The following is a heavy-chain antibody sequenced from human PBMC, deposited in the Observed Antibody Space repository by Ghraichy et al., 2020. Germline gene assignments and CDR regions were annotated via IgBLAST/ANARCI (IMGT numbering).Heavy chain of an antibody. CDR2: IYYSGST. D-gene: IGHD1-1*01. V-gene: IGHV4-59*01. CDR3: AREGANWKADLDAFDI. J-gene: IGHJ3*02. CDR1: GGSISSYY. Sequence: SETLSLTCTVSGGSISSYYWSWIRQPPGKGLEWIGYIYYSGSTNYNPSLKSRVTISVDTSKNQFSLKLSSVTAADTAVYYCAREGANWKADLDAFDIWGQGTMVTVSS.